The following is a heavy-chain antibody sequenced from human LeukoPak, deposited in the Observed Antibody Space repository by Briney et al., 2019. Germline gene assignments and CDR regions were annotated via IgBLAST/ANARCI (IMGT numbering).Heavy chain of an antibody. Sequence: GRSLRLSCAASGFTFSSYAMHWVRQAPGKGLEWVAVISYDGSNKYYADSVKGRFTISRDNSKNTLYLQMNSLRAEDTAVYYCASSFSASTRPLFCWGQGTLVTVSS. V-gene: IGHV3-30-3*01. CDR3: ASSFSASTRPLFC. CDR1: GFTFSSYA. J-gene: IGHJ4*02. D-gene: IGHD2-2*01. CDR2: ISYDGSNK.